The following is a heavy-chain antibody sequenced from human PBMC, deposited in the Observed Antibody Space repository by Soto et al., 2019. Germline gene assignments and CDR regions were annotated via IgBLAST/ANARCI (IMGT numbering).Heavy chain of an antibody. J-gene: IGHJ6*02. V-gene: IGHV1-69*02. CDR1: GGTFSSYT. CDR3: ARLGDYYDSSGPRGVGMDV. CDR2: IIPILGIA. D-gene: IGHD3-22*01. Sequence: QVQLVQSGAEVKKPGSSVKVSCKASGGTFSSYTISWVRQAPGQGLEWMGRIIPILGIANYAQKFQGRVTITADKSTSTAYMELSSLSSEDTAVYYCARLGDYYDSSGPRGVGMDVWGQGTTVTVSS.